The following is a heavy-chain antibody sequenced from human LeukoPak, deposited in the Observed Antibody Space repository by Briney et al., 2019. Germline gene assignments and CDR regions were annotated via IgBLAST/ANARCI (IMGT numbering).Heavy chain of an antibody. Sequence: PGGSLRLSCAASGFTFSSYSMNWVRQAPGKGLEWASSISSSSSYIYYADSVKGRFTISRDNAKNSLYLQMNSLRAEDTAVYYCARGSSGWSAGYYYGMDVWGQGTTVTVSS. CDR2: ISSSSSYI. D-gene: IGHD6-19*01. CDR1: GFTFSSYS. J-gene: IGHJ6*02. V-gene: IGHV3-21*01. CDR3: ARGSSGWSAGYYYGMDV.